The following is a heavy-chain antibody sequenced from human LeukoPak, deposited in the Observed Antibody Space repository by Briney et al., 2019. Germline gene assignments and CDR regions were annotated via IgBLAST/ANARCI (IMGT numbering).Heavy chain of an antibody. CDR1: GGSINSYY. CDR2: VYYNGDT. V-gene: IGHV4-39*01. J-gene: IGHJ4*02. CDR3: ARHRAHSDYIDY. Sequence: SETLSLTCTVSGGSINSYYWGWIRQPPGKGLEWIGSVYYNGDTYYNPSLRSRVTTSIDTSKNQFSLRLSSVTAADTSVYYCARHRAHSDYIDYWGQGTLVTVSS. D-gene: IGHD3-10*01.